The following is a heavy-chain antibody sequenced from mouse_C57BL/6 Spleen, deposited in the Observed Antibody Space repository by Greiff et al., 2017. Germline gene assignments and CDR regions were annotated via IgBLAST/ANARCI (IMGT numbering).Heavy chain of an antibody. CDR2: ISYDGSN. V-gene: IGHV3-6*01. CDR3: ARGVYDYDWFAY. J-gene: IGHJ3*01. CDR1: GYSITSGYY. D-gene: IGHD2-4*01. Sequence: ESGPGLVKPSQSLSLTCSVTGYSITSGYYWNWIRQFPGNKLEWMGYISYDGSNNYNPSLKNRISITRDTSKNQFFLKLNSVTTEDTATYYCARGVYDYDWFAYWGQGTLVTVSA.